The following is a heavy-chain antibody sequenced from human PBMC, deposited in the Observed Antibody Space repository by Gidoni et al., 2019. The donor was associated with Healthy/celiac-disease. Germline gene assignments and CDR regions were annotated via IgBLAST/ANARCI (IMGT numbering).Heavy chain of an antibody. V-gene: IGHV3-21*01. CDR1: GFTFSSYS. CDR2: ISSSSSYI. CDR3: AREFWELGIGGVYYYYGMDV. J-gene: IGHJ6*02. D-gene: IGHD1-26*01. Sequence: EVQLVESGGGLVKPGGSLRLSCAASGFTFSSYSMHWFRQAPGKGLEWVSSISSSSSYIYNADSVKGRFTISRDNAKNTLYLQMNSLRAEDTAVYYCAREFWELGIGGVYYYYGMDVWGQGTTVTVSS.